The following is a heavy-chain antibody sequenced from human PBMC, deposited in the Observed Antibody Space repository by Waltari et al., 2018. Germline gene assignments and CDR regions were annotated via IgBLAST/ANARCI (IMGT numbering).Heavy chain of an antibody. CDR3: ARDLRDFLLIPPSLPDALYFDY. J-gene: IGHJ4*02. CDR2: IDPNTGGT. Sequence: QVQLVQSGAEVRAPGASVKVSCKTSGYTFTSYSIYWLRQRPGQWLEWMGWIDPNTGGTRYGQKIQGRATMTRDTSTRTAYMELSGLRSDDTAVYYCARDLRDFLLIPPSLPDALYFDYWGQGTLVTVSS. D-gene: IGHD2-2*01. CDR1: GYTFTSYS. V-gene: IGHV1-2*02.